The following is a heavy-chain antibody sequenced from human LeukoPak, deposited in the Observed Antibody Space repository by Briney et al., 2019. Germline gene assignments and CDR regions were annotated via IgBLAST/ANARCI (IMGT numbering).Heavy chain of an antibody. D-gene: IGHD3-3*01. J-gene: IGHJ3*02. Sequence: ASVKVSCKASGYTFTSYDINWVRQATGQGLEWMGWMNPNSGNTGYAQKFQGRVTITRNTSISTAYMELSSLRSEDTAVYYCARGWSQLMEAFRLFGVVNSKKGAFDIWGQGTMVTVSS. V-gene: IGHV1-8*03. CDR3: ARGWSQLMEAFRLFGVVNSKKGAFDI. CDR2: MNPNSGNT. CDR1: GYTFTSYD.